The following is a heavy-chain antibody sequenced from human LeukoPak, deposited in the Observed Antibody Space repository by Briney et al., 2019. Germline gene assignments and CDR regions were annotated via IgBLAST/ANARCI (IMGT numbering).Heavy chain of an antibody. Sequence: GGSLRLSCAASGFTVSSNYMSWVRQAPGKGLEWVSVIYSGGSTYYADSVKGRFTISRDNSKNTLYLQMNSLRAEDTAVYYCARVTDQNLLDYWGQGTLVTVSS. CDR2: IYSGGST. D-gene: IGHD1-14*01. CDR3: ARVTDQNLLDY. CDR1: GFTVSSNY. J-gene: IGHJ4*02. V-gene: IGHV3-53*01.